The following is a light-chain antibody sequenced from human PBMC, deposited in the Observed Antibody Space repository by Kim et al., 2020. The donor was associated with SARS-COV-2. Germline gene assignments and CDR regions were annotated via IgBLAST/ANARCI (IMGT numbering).Light chain of an antibody. V-gene: IGKV1D-12*01. J-gene: IGKJ4*01. CDR2: EAS. CDR1: QDFSSC. Sequence: ASVGDRVTITCRASQDFSSCLAWYQHKPGKAPKLLIYEASHLQSGVPSRFSGSGSGTDFTLTINSLQPEDSATYYCQQHNTYPRTFGGGTKVDIK. CDR3: QQHNTYPRT.